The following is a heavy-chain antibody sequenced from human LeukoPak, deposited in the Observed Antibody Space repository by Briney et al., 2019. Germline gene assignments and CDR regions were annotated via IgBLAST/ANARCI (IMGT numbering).Heavy chain of an antibody. CDR2: INPSGGST. D-gene: IGHD6-19*01. V-gene: IGHV1-46*01. Sequence: AAVKVSCKASGYTFTSYYMHWVRQAPGQGLEWMGIINPSGGSTSYAQKFQGRVTMTRDTSTSTVYMELSSLRSEDTAVYYCARTAGTWDFDYWGQGTLVTVSS. CDR1: GYTFTSYY. J-gene: IGHJ4*02. CDR3: ARTAGTWDFDY.